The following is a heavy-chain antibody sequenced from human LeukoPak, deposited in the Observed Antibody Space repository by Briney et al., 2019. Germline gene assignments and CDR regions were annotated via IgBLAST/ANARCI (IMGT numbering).Heavy chain of an antibody. Sequence: GGSLRLSCAASGFTVSSNYMSWVRQAPGKGLEWVSVIYSGGSTYYAISVKGRFTISRDNSKNMLFLQMNSLRAEDTAVYFCASSASLVCLDYWGQGTLVTVSS. V-gene: IGHV3-53*01. CDR2: IYSGGST. D-gene: IGHD2-2*01. CDR1: GFTVSSNY. J-gene: IGHJ4*02. CDR3: ASSASLVCLDY.